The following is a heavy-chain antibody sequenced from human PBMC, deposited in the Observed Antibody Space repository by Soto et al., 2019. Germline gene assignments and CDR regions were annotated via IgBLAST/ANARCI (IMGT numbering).Heavy chain of an antibody. Sequence: TGESLKISCKGSGYSFSTYSIGWVRQMPGKGLEWMGNIFSSDSNTRYSPSFQGQVTISADKSISTAYLQWSSLKASDTAMYYCATWRSSSWFDYWGQGTLVTVSS. CDR3: ATWRSSSWFDY. CDR2: IFSSDSNT. D-gene: IGHD6-13*01. J-gene: IGHJ4*02. CDR1: GYSFSTYS. V-gene: IGHV5-51*01.